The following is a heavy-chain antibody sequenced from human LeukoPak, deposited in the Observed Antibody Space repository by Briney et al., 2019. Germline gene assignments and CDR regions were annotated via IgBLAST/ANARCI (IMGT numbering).Heavy chain of an antibody. V-gene: IGHV3-15*01. J-gene: IGHJ4*02. CDR3: ASQTTVKYYFDY. Sequence: GGSLRLSCAASGFTFSDSWMSWVRQAPGKGLEWIGHIKSKADRETTDYAAPEKGRFTISRDDSKNTLYLQMNSLKTEDTAVYYCASQTTVKYYFDYWGQGTLVTVSS. D-gene: IGHD4-17*01. CDR2: IKSKADRETT. CDR1: GFTFSDSW.